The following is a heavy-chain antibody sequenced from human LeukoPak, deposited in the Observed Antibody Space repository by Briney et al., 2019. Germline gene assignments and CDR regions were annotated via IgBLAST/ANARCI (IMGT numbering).Heavy chain of an antibody. J-gene: IGHJ4*02. CDR3: ARRRAASPFDY. V-gene: IGHV4-34*01. CDR1: GGSFSGYY. D-gene: IGHD6-13*01. CDR2: INHSGST. Sequence: PSETLSLTCAVYGGSFSGYYWSWIRQPPGKGLEWIGEINHSGSTNYNPSLKSRVTISVDTSKNQFSLKLSSVTAADTAVYYCARRRAASPFDYWGQGTLVTVSS.